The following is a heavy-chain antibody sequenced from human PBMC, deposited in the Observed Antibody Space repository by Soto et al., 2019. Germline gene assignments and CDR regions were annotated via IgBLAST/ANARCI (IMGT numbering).Heavy chain of an antibody. CDR3: AKISGSYSVSYYYYGMDA. CDR1: GFTFSSYA. Sequence: GGSLRLSCAASGFTFSSYAMSWVRQAPGKGLEWVSAISGSGGSTYYADSVKGRFTISRDNSKNTLYLQMNSLRAEDTAVYYCAKISGSYSVSYYYYGMDARAQRTTVTVSS. V-gene: IGHV3-23*01. J-gene: IGHJ6*02. D-gene: IGHD1-26*01. CDR2: ISGSGGST.